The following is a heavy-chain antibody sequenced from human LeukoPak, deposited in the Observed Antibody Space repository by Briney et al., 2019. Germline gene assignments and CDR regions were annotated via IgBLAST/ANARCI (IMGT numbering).Heavy chain of an antibody. J-gene: IGHJ4*02. D-gene: IGHD5-12*01. CDR2: ISSSSSTI. CDR1: GFTFSSYS. CDR3: ARESDIVATGFDY. V-gene: IGHV3-48*01. Sequence: GGSLRLSCAASGFTFSSYSMNWDRQAPGKGLEWVSYISSSSSTIYYADSVKGRFTISRDNAKNSLYLQMNSLRAEDTAVYYCARESDIVATGFDYWGQGTLVTVSS.